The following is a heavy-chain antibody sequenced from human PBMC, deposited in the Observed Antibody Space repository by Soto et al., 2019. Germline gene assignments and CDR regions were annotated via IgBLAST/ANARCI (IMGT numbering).Heavy chain of an antibody. D-gene: IGHD6-19*01. V-gene: IGHV6-1*01. CDR1: GDSVSSYSTA. Sequence: SQTLSLTCAISGDSVSSYSTAWNWIRQSPSGCLEWLGRTYYRSKWCDYYGLSVKSRITISPDTSTNQFSLLLNSVTPEDTAIYYCARGGLISVAAEFDSWGQGTLVTVSA. J-gene: IGHJ4*02. CDR2: TYYRSKWCD. CDR3: ARGGLISVAAEFDS.